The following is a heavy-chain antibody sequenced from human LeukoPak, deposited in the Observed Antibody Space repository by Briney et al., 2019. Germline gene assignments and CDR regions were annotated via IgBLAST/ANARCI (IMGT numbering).Heavy chain of an antibody. J-gene: IGHJ3*02. V-gene: IGHV4-4*07. Sequence: SETLSLTCTVSGGSISSYYWSWIRQPAGKGLEWIGRIYTSGSTNYNPSLKSRVTMSVDTSKNQFSLKLSSVTAADTAVYYCARRRSLYCSSTSCYSAHAFDIWGQGTMVTVSS. CDR3: ARRRSLYCSSTSCYSAHAFDI. D-gene: IGHD2-2*01. CDR1: GGSISSYY. CDR2: IYTSGST.